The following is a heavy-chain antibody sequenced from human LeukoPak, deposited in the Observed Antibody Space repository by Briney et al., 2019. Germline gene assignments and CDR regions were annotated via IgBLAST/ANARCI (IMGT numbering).Heavy chain of an antibody. V-gene: IGHV3-7*01. Sequence: GGSLRLSCAASGFTVSSNYMSWVRQAPGKGLEWVANINQVGSDKYYVDSVKGRFTISRDNAKNSLYLQMTSLRAEDTAVYYCARSSMIVVVRHDAFDIWGQGTMVTVSS. D-gene: IGHD3-22*01. CDR2: INQVGSDK. J-gene: IGHJ3*02. CDR3: ARSSMIVVVRHDAFDI. CDR1: GFTVSSNY.